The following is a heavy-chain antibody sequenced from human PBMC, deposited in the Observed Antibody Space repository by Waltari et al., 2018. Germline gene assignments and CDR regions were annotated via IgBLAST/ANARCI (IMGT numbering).Heavy chain of an antibody. CDR2: INPNTGAT. CDR1: GYTFTVYY. Sequence: QVQLVQSGVEVKKPGASVRVSGKASGYTFTVYYLHWIRQAPGPGPEWMGVINPNTGATHYAQKFQGRVTMTRDTSLNTAYLEVTSDDTAVYFCARDRWGESHGYGYWGRGTLVTVSS. CDR3: ARDRWGESHGYGY. D-gene: IGHD7-27*01. V-gene: IGHV1-2*02. J-gene: IGHJ4*02.